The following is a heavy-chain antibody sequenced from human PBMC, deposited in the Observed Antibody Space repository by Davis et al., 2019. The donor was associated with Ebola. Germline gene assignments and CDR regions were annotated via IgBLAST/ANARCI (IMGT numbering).Heavy chain of an antibody. CDR2: INTYSGGT. Sequence: ASVTVSCKASGHTFTGYYMHWVRQAPGQGLEWMGWINTYSGGTKYAQKFQGRVTMASDTSINRAYMELSRLRSDDTAVYYCATVGTSVAAFDHWGQGTLVTVSS. V-gene: IGHV1-2*02. J-gene: IGHJ5*02. D-gene: IGHD4-23*01. CDR3: ATVGTSVAAFDH. CDR1: GHTFTGYY.